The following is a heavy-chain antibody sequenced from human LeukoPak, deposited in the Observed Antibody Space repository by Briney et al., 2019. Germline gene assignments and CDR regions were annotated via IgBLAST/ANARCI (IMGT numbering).Heavy chain of an antibody. J-gene: IGHJ5*02. Sequence: SQTLSLTCAISGDIVSSNSVTWNWIRQSPSRGLEWLGRTYYRSTWYNDYAVSVRGRITVNPDTSKNQFSLHLNSVTPEDTAVYYCARRLTQYDCFDPWGQGILVTVSS. CDR2: TYYRSTWYN. V-gene: IGHV6-1*01. CDR1: GDIVSSNSVT. D-gene: IGHD2-2*01. CDR3: ARRLTQYDCFDP.